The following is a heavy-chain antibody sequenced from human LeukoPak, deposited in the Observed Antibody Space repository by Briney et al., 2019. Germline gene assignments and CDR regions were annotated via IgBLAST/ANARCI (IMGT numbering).Heavy chain of an antibody. V-gene: IGHV4-34*01. Sequence: KPSETLSLTCAVYGGSFSGYYWGWIRQPPGKGLEWIGEINHSGSTNYNPSLKSRVTISVDTSKNQFSLKLSSVTAADTAVYYCASNYYDSSGSDYWGQGTLVTVSS. CDR2: INHSGST. J-gene: IGHJ4*02. D-gene: IGHD3-22*01. CDR3: ASNYYDSSGSDY. CDR1: GGSFSGYY.